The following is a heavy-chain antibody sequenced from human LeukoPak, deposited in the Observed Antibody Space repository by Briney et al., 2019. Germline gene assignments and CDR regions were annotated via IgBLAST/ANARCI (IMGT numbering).Heavy chain of an antibody. Sequence: SETLSLTCTVSGGSISSGGYYWSWIRQHPGKGLEWIGYIYYSGSTYYNPSLKSRVTISVDTSKNQFSLKLSSVTAADTAVYYCPRVLFWSGYFFDYWGQGTLVTVSS. CDR2: IYYSGST. V-gene: IGHV4-31*03. J-gene: IGHJ4*02. CDR1: GGSISSGGYY. CDR3: PRVLFWSGYFFDY. D-gene: IGHD3-3*01.